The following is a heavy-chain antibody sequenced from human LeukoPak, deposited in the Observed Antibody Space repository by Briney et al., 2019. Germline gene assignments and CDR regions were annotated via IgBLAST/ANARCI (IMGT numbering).Heavy chain of an antibody. CDR1: GGTFSSYA. J-gene: IGHJ6*02. CDR2: IIPILGIA. D-gene: IGHD6-13*01. Sequence: AASVKVSCKASGGTFSSYAISWVRQAPGQGLEWMGRIIPILGIANYAQKFQGRVTMTRNTSISTAYMELSSLRSEDTAVYYCARGDSSSWYEYYYYYGMDVWGQGTTVTVSS. CDR3: ARGDSSSWYEYYYYYGMDV. V-gene: IGHV1-69*04.